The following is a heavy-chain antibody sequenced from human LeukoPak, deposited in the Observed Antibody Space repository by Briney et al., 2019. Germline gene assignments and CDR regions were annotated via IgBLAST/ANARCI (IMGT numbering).Heavy chain of an antibody. J-gene: IGHJ3*02. CDR3: ARSDSGSYSGAFDI. CDR1: GYTFTSYA. Sequence: ASVKVSCKASGYTFTSYAMNWVRQAPGQGLEWMGWINPNSGGTNYAQKFQGRVTMTRDTSISTAYMELSRLRSDDTAVYYCARSDSGSYSGAFDIWGQGTMVTVSS. D-gene: IGHD1-26*01. V-gene: IGHV1-2*02. CDR2: INPNSGGT.